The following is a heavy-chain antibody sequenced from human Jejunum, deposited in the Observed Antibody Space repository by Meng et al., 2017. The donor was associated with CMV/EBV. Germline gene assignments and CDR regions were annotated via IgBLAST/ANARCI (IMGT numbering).Heavy chain of an antibody. CDR2: INAYNGDT. Sequence: QARLGQSGGEVNKPGALVKVPCKAPGYTFTNYGITWVRQAPGQGLEWMGWINAYNGDTNYAQTLQGRVTMTTDTSTSTAYMELRSLRSDDTAVYYCARVEVGITSGDYWGQGTLVTVSS. D-gene: IGHD1-26*01. CDR1: GYTFTNYG. CDR3: ARVEVGITSGDY. V-gene: IGHV1-18*01. J-gene: IGHJ4*02.